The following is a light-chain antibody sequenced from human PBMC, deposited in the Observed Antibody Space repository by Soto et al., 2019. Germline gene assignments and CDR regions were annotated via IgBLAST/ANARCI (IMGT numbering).Light chain of an antibody. Sequence: QSVLTQPPSVSGAPGQRVTISCTGSSSNIGAGYDVHWYQQLPGTAPKLLIYGNSNRPSGVPDRFSGSKSGTSASLASTGLQAEDDADYYCQSYDSSLSGVVFGGGTKLTVL. J-gene: IGLJ2*01. CDR1: SSNIGAGYD. CDR2: GNS. V-gene: IGLV1-40*01. CDR3: QSYDSSLSGVV.